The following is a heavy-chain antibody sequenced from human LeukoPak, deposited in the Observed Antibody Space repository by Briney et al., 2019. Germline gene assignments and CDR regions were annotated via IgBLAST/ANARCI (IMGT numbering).Heavy chain of an antibody. Sequence: GGSLRLSCAASGFTFDDNGMSWVRQAPGKGLEWVSAINWNGGKTGYADSVKGRFTISRDNAKNSLYLQMNSLRAEDTALYYCARAGEYSGSNYFDYWGQGTLVTVSS. CDR2: INWNGGKT. J-gene: IGHJ4*02. V-gene: IGHV3-20*04. CDR1: GFTFDDNG. D-gene: IGHD1-26*01. CDR3: ARAGEYSGSNYFDY.